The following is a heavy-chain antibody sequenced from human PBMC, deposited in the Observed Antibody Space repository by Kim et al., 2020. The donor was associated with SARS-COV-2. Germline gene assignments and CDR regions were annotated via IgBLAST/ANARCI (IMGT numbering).Heavy chain of an antibody. Sequence: ADSVKGRFTISRDNAKNSLYLQMNSLRAEDTAVYYCARATVVVTADFDYWGQGTLVTVSS. D-gene: IGHD2-21*02. CDR3: ARATVVVTADFDY. J-gene: IGHJ4*02. V-gene: IGHV3-21*01.